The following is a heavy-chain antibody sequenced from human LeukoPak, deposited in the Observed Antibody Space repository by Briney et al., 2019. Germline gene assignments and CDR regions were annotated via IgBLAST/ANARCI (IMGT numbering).Heavy chain of an antibody. CDR1: GFTLSSYG. V-gene: IGHV3-33*01. CDR3: ARGTFYGDPFIDFGY. D-gene: IGHD4-17*01. Sequence: PGGSLRLSCAASGFTLSSYGMHWVRQAPGKGLEWVAVIWYDGSNKYYADSVKGRFTISRDNSKDTLYLQMNSLRAEDTAVYYCARGTFYGDPFIDFGYWGQGTLVTVSS. J-gene: IGHJ4*02. CDR2: IWYDGSNK.